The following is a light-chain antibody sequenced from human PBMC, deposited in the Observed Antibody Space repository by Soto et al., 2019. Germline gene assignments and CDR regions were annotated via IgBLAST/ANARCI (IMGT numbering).Light chain of an antibody. J-gene: IGKJ4*01. V-gene: IGKV1-5*01. CDR2: DAS. Sequence: DIQMTQSPSTLPASVGDRVTITCRASQSISTWLAWYQQKPGKAPKFLIYDASSLESGVPSRFSGSGSGTEFTLIISSLQPDVFATYYCQQYHSNPLTFGGGTKV. CDR1: QSISTW. CDR3: QQYHSNPLT.